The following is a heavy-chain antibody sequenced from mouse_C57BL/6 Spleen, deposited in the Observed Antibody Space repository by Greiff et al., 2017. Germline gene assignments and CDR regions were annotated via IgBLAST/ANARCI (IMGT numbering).Heavy chain of an antibody. Sequence: EVKLVESGGGLVQPKGSLKLSCAASGFSFNTYAMNWVRQAPGTGLEWVARIRSKSNNYATYYADSVKDRFTISRDDSESMLYLQMNNLKTEDTAMYYCVRSANWENYFDYWGQGTTLTVSS. CDR3: VRSANWENYFDY. V-gene: IGHV10-1*01. CDR2: IRSKSNNYAT. J-gene: IGHJ2*01. D-gene: IGHD4-1*01. CDR1: GFSFNTYA.